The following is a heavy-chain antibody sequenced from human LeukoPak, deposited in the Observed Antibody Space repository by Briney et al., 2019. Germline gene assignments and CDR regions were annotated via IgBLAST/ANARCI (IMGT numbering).Heavy chain of an antibody. CDR1: GFTFSSYG. V-gene: IGHV3-30*03. Sequence: GGSLRLSCAASGFTFSSYGMHWVRQAPGKGLEWVAVISYDGSNKYYADSVKGRFTISRDNSKNTLYLQMNSLRAEDTAVYYCARGGASIMITFDEDRRALFDYWGQGTLVTVSS. J-gene: IGHJ4*02. CDR3: ARGGASIMITFDEDRRALFDY. D-gene: IGHD3-16*01. CDR2: ISYDGSNK.